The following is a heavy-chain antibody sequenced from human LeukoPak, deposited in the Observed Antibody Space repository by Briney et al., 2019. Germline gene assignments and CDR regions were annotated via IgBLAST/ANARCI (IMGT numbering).Heavy chain of an antibody. CDR1: GYTFTDYN. Sequence: ASVKVSCKTSGYTFTDYNLHWVRQAPGQRLEWMGIIKPSGGDTSYAQTFQGRVFMTRDTSTSTVYMELSSLRSEDTAVYYCARDHEQGYSYGWGYWGQGTLVTVSS. D-gene: IGHD5-18*01. J-gene: IGHJ4*02. CDR2: IKPSGGDT. CDR3: ARDHEQGYSYGWGY. V-gene: IGHV1-46*01.